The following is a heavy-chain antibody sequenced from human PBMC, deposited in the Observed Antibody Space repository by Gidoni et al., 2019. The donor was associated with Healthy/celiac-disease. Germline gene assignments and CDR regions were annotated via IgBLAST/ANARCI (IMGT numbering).Heavy chain of an antibody. CDR3: ARGTPPNCSGGSCYSS. V-gene: IGHV3-66*01. Sequence: VQLVESGGGLVQPGGSLRLSCAASGFTVSGNYMSWVRQAPGKGLEWVSVIYSGGSTYYADSVKGRFTISRDNSKNTLYLQMNSLRAEDTAVYYCARGTPPNCSGGSCYSSWGQGTLVTVSS. CDR2: IYSGGST. D-gene: IGHD2-15*01. CDR1: GFTVSGNY. J-gene: IGHJ5*02.